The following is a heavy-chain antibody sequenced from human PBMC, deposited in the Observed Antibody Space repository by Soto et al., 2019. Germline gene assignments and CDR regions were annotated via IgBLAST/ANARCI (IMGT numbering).Heavy chain of an antibody. CDR3: ARERSESYPPTDY. V-gene: IGHV1-69*08. J-gene: IGHJ4*02. CDR2: IIPTLDTA. Sequence: SWVRQAPGQGLEWMGRIIPTLDTATYAQKFQGRVTITADKSTSTAYMELSSLRSDDTAMYYCARERSESYPPTDYWGQGTLVTVSS. D-gene: IGHD3-10*01.